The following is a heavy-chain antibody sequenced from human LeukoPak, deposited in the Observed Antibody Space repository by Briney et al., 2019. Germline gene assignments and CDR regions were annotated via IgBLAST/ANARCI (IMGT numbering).Heavy chain of an antibody. Sequence: GGSLRLSCATSGLSFTDYPMYWVRQAPGKGLEWISNIRTTAEGAKYAYYADSVKGRVTISRDDGKNTLYLHMNSLRDDDTAVYYCATDQRYAFDYWGQGILVTVSS. D-gene: IGHD3-9*01. CDR2: IRTTAEGAKYA. V-gene: IGHV3-48*02. CDR1: GLSFTDYP. CDR3: ATDQRYAFDY. J-gene: IGHJ4*02.